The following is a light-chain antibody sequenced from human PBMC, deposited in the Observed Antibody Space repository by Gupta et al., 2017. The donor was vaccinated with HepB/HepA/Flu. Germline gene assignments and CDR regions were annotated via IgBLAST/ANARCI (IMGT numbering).Light chain of an antibody. V-gene: IGLV1-51*01. CDR3: ATWDSSRNVWV. CDR1: SSNIGNNY. CDR2: QSD. Sequence: QSVLTQPPSVSAAPGQKVAISCSGSSSNIGNNYISWFHQVPGTAPKLIIYQSDKRPSGIPDRFSGSKSGTSATLGITGLQTGDEADYYCATWDSSRNVWVFGGGTKLTVL. J-gene: IGLJ3*02.